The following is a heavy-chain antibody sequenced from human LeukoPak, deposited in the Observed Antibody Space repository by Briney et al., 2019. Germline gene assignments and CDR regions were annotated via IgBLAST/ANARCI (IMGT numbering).Heavy chain of an antibody. J-gene: IGHJ4*02. CDR3: AVKRGGYAPFDY. CDR2: ISGSGGIT. Sequence: PGGSLRLSRAASGFTFSSYAMTWVRQAPGKGLEWVSVISGSGGITYYADSVKGRFTTSRDNSKNTLYLQMNSLRAEDTAVYYCAVKRGGYAPFDYWGQGTLVTVSS. V-gene: IGHV3-23*01. D-gene: IGHD5-24*01. CDR1: GFTFSSYA.